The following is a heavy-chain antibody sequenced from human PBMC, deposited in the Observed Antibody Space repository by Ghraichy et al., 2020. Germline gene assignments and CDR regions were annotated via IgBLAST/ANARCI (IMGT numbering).Heavy chain of an antibody. CDR2: IYSSGST. D-gene: IGHD6-13*01. J-gene: IGHJ4*02. Sequence: SETLSLTCTVSGGSISSYYWSWIRQPAGKGLEWIGHIYSSGSTSYSPSLKSRVTMSVDTPKNQFSLKLSSVTAADTAVYYCARGGSWYNYWGQGTLVTVSS. CDR1: GGSISSYY. V-gene: IGHV4-4*07. CDR3: ARGGSWYNY.